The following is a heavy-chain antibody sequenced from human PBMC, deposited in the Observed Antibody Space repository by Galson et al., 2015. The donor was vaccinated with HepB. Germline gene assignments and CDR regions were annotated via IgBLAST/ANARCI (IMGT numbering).Heavy chain of an antibody. CDR3: ARDRDYYGSGSYGVVY. Sequence: TLSLTCAVSGGSISSGGYYWSWIRQPPGKGLEWIGYIYYSGSTYYNPSLKSRVTLSVDTSKNQFSLKLSSVTAADTAVYYCARDRDYYGSGSYGVVYWGQGTLVTVSS. V-gene: IGHV4-30-4*01. CDR1: GGSISSGGYY. J-gene: IGHJ4*02. CDR2: IYYSGST. D-gene: IGHD3-10*01.